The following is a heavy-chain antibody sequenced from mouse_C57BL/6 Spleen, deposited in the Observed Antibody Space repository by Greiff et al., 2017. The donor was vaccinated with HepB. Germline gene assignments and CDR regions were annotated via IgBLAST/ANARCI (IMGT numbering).Heavy chain of an antibody. CDR1: GYTFTSYW. V-gene: IGHV1-64*01. CDR3: ARSYWITTVVATLDYYAMDY. CDR2: IHPNSGST. D-gene: IGHD1-1*01. J-gene: IGHJ4*01. Sequence: QVQLQQSGAELVKPGASVKLSCKASGYTFTSYWMHWVKQRPGQGLEWIGMIHPNSGSTNYNEKFKSKATLTVDKSSSTAYMQLSSLTSEDSAVYYCARSYWITTVVATLDYYAMDYWGQGTSVTVSS.